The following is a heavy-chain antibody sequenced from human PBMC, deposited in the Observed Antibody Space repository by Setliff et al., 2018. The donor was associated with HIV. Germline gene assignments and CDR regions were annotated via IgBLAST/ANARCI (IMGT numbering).Heavy chain of an antibody. Sequence: ASVKVSCKASGGSSNTHAMNWVRQAPGQGLEWMGQIISILGITNYAPKFQGRVTLTADESTSTMYMELSSLTSDDTAVYYCAGPRGDEAFDVWGQGTMVTVSS. V-gene: IGHV1-69*10. CDR2: IISILGIT. CDR3: AGPRGDEAFDV. CDR1: GGSSNTHA. J-gene: IGHJ3*01.